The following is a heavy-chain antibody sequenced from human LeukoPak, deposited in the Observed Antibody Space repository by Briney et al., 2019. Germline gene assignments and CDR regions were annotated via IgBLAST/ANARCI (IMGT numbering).Heavy chain of an antibody. CDR1: GGSISYNY. J-gene: IGHJ4*02. Sequence: SESLSLTCTVSGGSISYNYWSWIRQPPGKGLEWIGYMYYSGSTNYNPSLRSRVTMSVGTSKNQFSLRLSSVTAADTAVYHCARGRYGRNSGFFDYWGQGTLVTVSS. CDR2: MYYSGST. V-gene: IGHV4-59*01. D-gene: IGHD4-23*01. CDR3: ARGRYGRNSGFFDY.